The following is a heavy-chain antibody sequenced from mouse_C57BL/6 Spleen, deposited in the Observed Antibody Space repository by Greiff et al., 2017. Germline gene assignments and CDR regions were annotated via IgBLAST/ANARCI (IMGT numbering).Heavy chain of an antibody. D-gene: IGHD4-1*01. CDR2: IDPSDSYT. Sequence: QVQLQQSGAELVMPGASVKLSCKASGYTFTSYWMHWVKQRPGQGLEWIGEIDPSDSYTNYNQKFKGKSTLTVDKSSSTAYMQLSSLTSEDSAVYYCARSDWDGVDYWGQGTTLTVSS. CDR3: ARSDWDGVDY. J-gene: IGHJ2*01. V-gene: IGHV1-69*01. CDR1: GYTFTSYW.